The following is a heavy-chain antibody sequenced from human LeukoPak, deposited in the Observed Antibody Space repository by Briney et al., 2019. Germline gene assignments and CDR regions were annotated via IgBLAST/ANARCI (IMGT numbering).Heavy chain of an antibody. Sequence: GASVKVSCKASGGTFSSYAISWVRQAPGQGLEWMGRIIPILGIANYAQKFQGRVTITADKSTSTAYMELSSLRSEDTAVYYCARDLGQAAAGTDYWGQGTLVTVSS. D-gene: IGHD6-13*01. CDR1: GGTFSSYA. CDR3: ARDLGQAAAGTDY. CDR2: IIPILGIA. J-gene: IGHJ4*02. V-gene: IGHV1-69*04.